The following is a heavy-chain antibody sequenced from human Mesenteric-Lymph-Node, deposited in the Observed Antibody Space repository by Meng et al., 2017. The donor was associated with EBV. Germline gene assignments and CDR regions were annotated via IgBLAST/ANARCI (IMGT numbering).Heavy chain of an antibody. CDR1: GGSFSGYH. V-gene: IGHV4-34*01. D-gene: IGHD3-3*02. J-gene: IGHJ4*02. CDR3: ARGAIFGIVITYFDY. CDR2: ISQSGDT. Sequence: VQLRPWRAGLLEASETLSLTCEASGGSFSGYHWSWIRQPPGKGLEYIGEISQSGDTTYNPSLKSRVTISVDRSRNQFSLKMASVTAADTAVYYCARGAIFGIVITYFDYWSQGTLVTVSS.